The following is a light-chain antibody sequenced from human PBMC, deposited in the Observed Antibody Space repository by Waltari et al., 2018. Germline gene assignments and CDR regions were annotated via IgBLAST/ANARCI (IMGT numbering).Light chain of an antibody. V-gene: IGLV2-23*02. CDR1: SSDVGAYNH. CDR3: CSYGGSSSFVI. Sequence: QSALPHPPSVSGSPGESIPISFTGISSDVGAYNHVSWYQQHPHKAPKLMIFEVARRSSGLSSRFSGSKSGNTASLTISGLQAEDEADYYGCSYGGSSSFVIFGGGPKLTVL. CDR2: EVA. J-gene: IGLJ2*01.